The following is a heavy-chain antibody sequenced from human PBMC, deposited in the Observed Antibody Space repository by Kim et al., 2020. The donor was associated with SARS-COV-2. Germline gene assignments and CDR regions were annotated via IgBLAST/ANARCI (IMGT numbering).Heavy chain of an antibody. CDR3: ARQQLRFLEWSRVLNWFDP. Sequence: GESLKISCKGSGYSFTSYWIGWVRQMPGKGLEWMGIIYPGDSDTRYSPSFQGQVTISADKSISTAYLQWSSLKASDTAMYYCARQQLRFLEWSRVLNWFDPWGQGTLVTLSS. V-gene: IGHV5-51*01. CDR1: GYSFTSYW. D-gene: IGHD3-3*01. CDR2: IYPGDSDT. J-gene: IGHJ5*02.